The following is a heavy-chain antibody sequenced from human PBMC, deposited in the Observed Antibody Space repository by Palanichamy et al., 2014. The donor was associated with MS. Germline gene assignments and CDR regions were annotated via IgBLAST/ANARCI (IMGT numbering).Heavy chain of an antibody. Sequence: EVQLLESGGGLVQPGGSLRLSCAASGFTFSSYAMSWVRQAPGKGLEWVSAISGSGDSTYYADSVKGRFTISRDNSKNTLYLQMNSLRAEDTAVYYCAKDRPVESPPIVVGRTFQHWGQGTLVTVSS. V-gene: IGHV3-23*01. CDR2: ISGSGDST. J-gene: IGHJ1*01. CDR1: GFTFSSYA. D-gene: IGHD3-22*01. CDR3: AKDRPVESPPIVVGRTFQH.